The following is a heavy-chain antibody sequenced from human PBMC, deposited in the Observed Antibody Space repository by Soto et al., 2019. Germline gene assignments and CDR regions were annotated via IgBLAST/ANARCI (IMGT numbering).Heavy chain of an antibody. V-gene: IGHV1-18*01. Sequence: GASVKVSCKASGYTFTSYGISWVRQAPGQGLEWMGWISAYNGNTNYAQKLQGRVTMTTDTSTSTAYMELRSLRSDVTAVYYCARDKPENYDFWSGYYTRWFDPWGQGTLVTVSS. CDR2: ISAYNGNT. CDR3: ARDKPENYDFWSGYYTRWFDP. J-gene: IGHJ5*02. D-gene: IGHD3-3*01. CDR1: GYTFTSYG.